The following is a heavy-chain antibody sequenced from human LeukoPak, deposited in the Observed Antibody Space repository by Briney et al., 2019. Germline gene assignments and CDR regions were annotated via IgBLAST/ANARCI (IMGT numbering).Heavy chain of an antibody. CDR1: GSSINNYY. CDR2: IYSSGKT. CDR3: ARTPQGDNYFDY. Sequence: PSETLSLTCTVSGSSINNYYWTWIRQPAGKGLEWIGRIYSSGKTNYNPSLKSRVTMSVDTSNNQLSLMMTSVTAADTAVFYCARTPQGDNYFDYWGQGHLVTVSS. D-gene: IGHD3-9*01. J-gene: IGHJ4*02. V-gene: IGHV4-4*07.